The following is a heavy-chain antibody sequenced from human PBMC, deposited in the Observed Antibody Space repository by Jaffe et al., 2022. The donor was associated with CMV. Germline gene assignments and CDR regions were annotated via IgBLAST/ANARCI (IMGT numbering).Heavy chain of an antibody. CDR2: SRNKGESYTT. CDR3: VGLIMDV. Sequence: EVQLVESGGGLVQPGGSLRLSCVVSGFTFSDHSMDWVRQAPGKGLEWVARSRNKGESYTTEYAASVKGRFTISRDDSRNLLYLQMNSLKTEDTAVYHCVGLIMDVWGKGTSVTVSS. V-gene: IGHV3-72*01. J-gene: IGHJ6*04. CDR1: GFTFSDHS.